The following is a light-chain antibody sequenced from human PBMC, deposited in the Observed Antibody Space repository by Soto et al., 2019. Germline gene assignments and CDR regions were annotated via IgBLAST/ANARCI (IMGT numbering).Light chain of an antibody. J-gene: IGKJ2*01. V-gene: IGKV3-20*01. CDR2: GSS. CDR3: QQYGSSPPYT. Sequence: EVVLTQSPGTLSLSPGERAILSCRASQTVSNNYLAWYQQKPGQSPRLLIFGSSDRATGIPARFSGSGSGTDFTLTIIILEPEDFAVYYCQQYGSSPPYTFGQGTKLEIK. CDR1: QTVSNNY.